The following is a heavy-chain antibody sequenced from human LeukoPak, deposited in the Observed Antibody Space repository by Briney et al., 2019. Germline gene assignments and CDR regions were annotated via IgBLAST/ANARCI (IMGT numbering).Heavy chain of an antibody. CDR2: ISAYNGNT. V-gene: IGHV1-18*01. CDR3: PRCMVRGANRGYYYYGMDV. Sequence: ASVKVSCKASGYTFTSYGISWVRQAPAQGLEWMGWISAYNGNTNYAQKLQGRVTMTTDTSTSTDYMELRSLRSDDTAVYYCPRCMVRGANRGYYYYGMDVWGQGTTVTVSS. D-gene: IGHD3-10*01. J-gene: IGHJ6*02. CDR1: GYTFTSYG.